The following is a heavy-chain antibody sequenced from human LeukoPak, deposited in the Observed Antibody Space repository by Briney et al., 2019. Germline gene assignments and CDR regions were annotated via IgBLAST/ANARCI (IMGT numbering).Heavy chain of an antibody. CDR2: ISSSSSYI. CDR1: GFTFCSYS. CDR3: ARGSIAVAAAFDI. J-gene: IGHJ3*02. Sequence: GGSLRLSCAASGFTFCSYSMNWVRQAPGKGLEWVSSISSSSSYIYYADSVKGRFTISRDNAKNSLYLQMNSLRAEDTAVYYCARGSIAVAAAFDIWGQGTMVTVSS. V-gene: IGHV3-21*01. D-gene: IGHD6-19*01.